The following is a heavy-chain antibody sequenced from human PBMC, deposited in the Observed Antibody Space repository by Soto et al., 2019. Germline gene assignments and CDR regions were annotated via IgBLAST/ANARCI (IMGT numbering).Heavy chain of an antibody. CDR3: ASSKYGVVAGSYWFDT. V-gene: IGHV4-30-2*01. CDR1: GGSNTSGGYS. D-gene: IGHD4-17*01. Sequence: PSETLSLPCAVSGGSNTSGGYSWGWIRQPPGQGLEWIGYMYHSGNTYDNPSLKGRVTISLDHSRNQFSLRLNSVTAEDTAVYFCASSKYGVVAGSYWFDTWGQGSLVTVSS. CDR2: MYHSGNT. J-gene: IGHJ5*01.